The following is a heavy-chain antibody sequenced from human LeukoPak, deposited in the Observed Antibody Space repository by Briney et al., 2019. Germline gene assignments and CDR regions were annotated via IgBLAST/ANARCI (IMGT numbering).Heavy chain of an antibody. J-gene: IGHJ5*02. D-gene: IGHD5-24*01. CDR3: ARMRQPGSVYNFFDP. CDR2: IYYSGST. CDR1: GGSISSYY. V-gene: IGHV4-59*12. Sequence: SETLSLTCTVSGGSISSYYWSWIRQPPGKGLEWIGYIYYSGSTNYNPSLESRVTISVDKSKNQFSLKLTSVSAADMAVYYCARMRQPGSVYNFFDPWGQGTLVTVSS.